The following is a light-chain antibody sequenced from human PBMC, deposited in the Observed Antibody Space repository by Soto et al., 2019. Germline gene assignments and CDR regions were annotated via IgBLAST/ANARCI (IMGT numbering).Light chain of an antibody. Sequence: DIQMTQSPSSLSASVGDRVTITCRASQGISTYLNCYQQKPGKAPKLLIYDASSRATGIPDRFSGSGSGTDFTLTISSLQPEDVATYYCQKYDRAPTFGPGTKVDIK. J-gene: IGKJ1*01. CDR1: QGISTY. CDR3: QKYDRAPT. V-gene: IGKV1-39*01. CDR2: DAS.